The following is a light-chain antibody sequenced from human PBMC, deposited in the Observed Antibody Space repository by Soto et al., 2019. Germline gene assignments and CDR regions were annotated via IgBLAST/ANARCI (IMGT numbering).Light chain of an antibody. Sequence: QSALTQPRSVSASPGQSVTISCTGTSSDVGSYKSVSWYQQSPGKAPKLMIYDVNKRPSGVPDRFSGSKSGNTASLTISGLQAEDESDYYCGTWDSSLWVFGGGTKLTVL. J-gene: IGLJ3*02. V-gene: IGLV2-11*01. CDR3: GTWDSSLWV. CDR1: SSDVGSYKS. CDR2: DVN.